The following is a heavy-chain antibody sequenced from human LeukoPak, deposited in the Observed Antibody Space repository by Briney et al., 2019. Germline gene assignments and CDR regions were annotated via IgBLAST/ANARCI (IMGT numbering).Heavy chain of an antibody. Sequence: PSETLSLTCAVYGGSFSGYYWSWIRQPPGKGLEWIGEINHSGSTNYNPSLKSRVTISVDTSKNRFSLKLSSVTAADTAVYYCARGGYYQLLDYWGQGTLVTVSS. D-gene: IGHD2-2*01. CDR3: ARGGYYQLLDY. V-gene: IGHV4-34*01. CDR1: GGSFSGYY. J-gene: IGHJ4*02. CDR2: INHSGST.